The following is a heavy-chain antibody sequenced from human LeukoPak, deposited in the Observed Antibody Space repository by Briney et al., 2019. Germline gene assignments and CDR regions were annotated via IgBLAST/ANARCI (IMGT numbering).Heavy chain of an antibody. CDR3: ARPTDISGWYVGY. CDR2: ISSSISTI. J-gene: IGHJ4*02. D-gene: IGHD6-19*01. V-gene: IGHV3-48*02. Sequence: GGSLRLSCAVSGFTFSSYSMNWVRQAPGKGLEWVSYISSSISTIYYADSVKGRFTISRDNAKNSVHLQMSSLRDEDTAVYYCARPTDISGWYVGYWGQGTLVTVSS. CDR1: GFTFSSYS.